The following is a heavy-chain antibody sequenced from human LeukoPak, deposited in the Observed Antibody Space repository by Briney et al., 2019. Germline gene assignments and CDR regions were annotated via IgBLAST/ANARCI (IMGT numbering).Heavy chain of an antibody. J-gene: IGHJ4*02. CDR3: ATVRFGDYALDY. V-gene: IGHV1-8*01. Sequence: GASVKVSCKASGYTFTSYDINWVRQATGQGLEWMGWMNPNSGNTGYAQKFQGRFTMTRNTSISTAYMELSSLRSEDTAVYYCATVRFGDYALDYWGQGTLVTVSS. CDR1: GYTFTSYD. D-gene: IGHD4-17*01. CDR2: MNPNSGNT.